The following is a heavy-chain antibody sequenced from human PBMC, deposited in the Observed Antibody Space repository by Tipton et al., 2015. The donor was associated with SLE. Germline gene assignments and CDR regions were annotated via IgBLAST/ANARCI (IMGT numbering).Heavy chain of an antibody. CDR1: GGSISSSSYY. Sequence: TLSLTCTVSGGSISSSSYYWGWICQPPGKGLEWIGSIYYSGSTYYNPSLKSRVTISVDTSKNQFSLKLSSVTAADTAVYYCARLNRYSSHGVFDYWGQGTLVTVSS. V-gene: IGHV4-39*07. D-gene: IGHD6-13*01. CDR3: ARLNRYSSHGVFDY. J-gene: IGHJ4*02. CDR2: IYYSGST.